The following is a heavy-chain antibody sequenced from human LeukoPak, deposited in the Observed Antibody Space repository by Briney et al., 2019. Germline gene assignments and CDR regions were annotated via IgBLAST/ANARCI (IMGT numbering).Heavy chain of an antibody. CDR1: GFTLSDYA. V-gene: IGHV3-30-3*01. CDR2: VSSDGSIK. CDR3: AKDLIGGLPDDFDL. J-gene: IGHJ4*02. D-gene: IGHD3-10*01. Sequence: GGSLSLSCAASGFTLSDYAMHWVRQAPGKGPEWVAVVSSDGSIKYYGPSVKGRFTISRDNSKDTLYLQMSGLRSEDTGVYYCAKDLIGGLPDDFDLWGQGTLGTVSS.